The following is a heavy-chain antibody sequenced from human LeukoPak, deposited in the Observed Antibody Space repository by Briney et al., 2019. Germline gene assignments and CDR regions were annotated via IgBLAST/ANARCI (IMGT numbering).Heavy chain of an antibody. Sequence: GRSLRLSCAASGFTFTTYAMHWVHQAPGKGLDWVAVISYDGSDKYYADSVKGRFTISRDNSKNTLYLQMNSLRAEDTAVYYCARARTTTGTTRIAFNIWGQGTVVTVSS. J-gene: IGHJ3*02. CDR1: GFTFTTYA. V-gene: IGHV3-30-3*01. CDR2: ISYDGSDK. D-gene: IGHD1-1*01. CDR3: ARARTTTGTTRIAFNI.